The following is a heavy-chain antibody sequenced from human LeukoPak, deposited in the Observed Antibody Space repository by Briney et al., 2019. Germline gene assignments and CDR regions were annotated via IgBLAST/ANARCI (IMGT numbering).Heavy chain of an antibody. D-gene: IGHD1-26*01. V-gene: IGHV3-53*01. CDR2: IYSDNT. J-gene: IGHJ4*02. CDR3: ASGGIYCGAAFDF. CDR1: GFTVSSNS. Sequence: GGSLRLSCTASGFTVSSNSMSWVRQAPGKGLEWVSFIYSDNTHYSDSVKGRFTISRDNAKNSLYLQMNSLRAEDTALYYCASGGIYCGAAFDFWDQGSLVTVSA.